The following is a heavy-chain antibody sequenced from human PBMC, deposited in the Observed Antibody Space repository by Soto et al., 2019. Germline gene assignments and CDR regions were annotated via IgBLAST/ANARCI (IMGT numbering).Heavy chain of an antibody. CDR2: IGTAGDT. CDR1: GFTFSSYD. Sequence: GGSLRLSCAASGFTFSSYDMHWVRQATGKGLEWVSAIGTAGDTYYPGSVKGRFTISRENAKNSLYLQMNSLRAGDTAVYYCARGKRSSRYYYYGMDVWGQGTTVTVSS. V-gene: IGHV3-13*01. D-gene: IGHD6-13*01. CDR3: ARGKRSSRYYYYGMDV. J-gene: IGHJ6*02.